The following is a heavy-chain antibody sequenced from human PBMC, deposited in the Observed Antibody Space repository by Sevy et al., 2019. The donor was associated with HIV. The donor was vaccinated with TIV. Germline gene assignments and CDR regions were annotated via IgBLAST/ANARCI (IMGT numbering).Heavy chain of an antibody. CDR2: IRSKANSYAT. D-gene: IGHD1-1*01. J-gene: IGHJ4*02. Sequence: GGSLRLSCAASGFTFSGSAMHWVRQASGKGLEWVGRIRSKANSYATAYAASVKGRFTISRDDSKNTAYLQMNSLKTEDTAVYYCTRLGSVPPKMATTSPALYYFDYWGQGTLVTVSS. V-gene: IGHV3-73*01. CDR3: TRLGSVPPKMATTSPALYYFDY. CDR1: GFTFSGSA.